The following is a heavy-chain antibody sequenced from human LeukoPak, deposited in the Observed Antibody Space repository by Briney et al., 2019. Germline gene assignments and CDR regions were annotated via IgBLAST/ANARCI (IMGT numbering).Heavy chain of an antibody. CDR1: GGSVSSGSYY. CDR2: IYYSGST. J-gene: IGHJ5*02. CDR3: ARAAELPELPSSRWFDP. Sequence: KPSETLSLTCTVSGGSVSSGSYYWSWIRQPPGKGLEWIGYIYYSGSTNYNPSLKSRVTISEDTSKNQFSLKLSSVTAADTAVYYCARAAELPELPSSRWFDPWGQGTLVTVSS. V-gene: IGHV4-61*01. D-gene: IGHD1-26*01.